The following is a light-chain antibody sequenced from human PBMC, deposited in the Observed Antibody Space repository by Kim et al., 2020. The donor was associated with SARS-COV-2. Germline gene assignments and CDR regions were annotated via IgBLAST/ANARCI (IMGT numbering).Light chain of an antibody. CDR3: AAWDDSLNGPV. J-gene: IGLJ2*01. CDR1: SANGGNKA. CDR2: YDD. V-gene: IGLV1-36*01. Sequence: LRATISCSGGSANGGNKAVNWYQQLLGKAPKLLIYYDDLRPSGGSDRFSGSKSGTSASLAISGLQSEDEADYYCAAWDDSLNGPVFGGGTQLTVL.